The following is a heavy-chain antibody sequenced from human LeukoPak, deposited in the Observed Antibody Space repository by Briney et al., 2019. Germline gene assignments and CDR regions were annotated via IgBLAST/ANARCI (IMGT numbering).Heavy chain of an antibody. D-gene: IGHD6-13*01. CDR2: IYYSGST. J-gene: IGHJ4*02. CDR3: ARPSRAAAGTFDY. V-gene: IGHV4-30-4*08. Sequence: SQTLSLTCTVSGGSISSGDYYWSWIRQPPGKGLEWIGYIYYSGSTYYNPSLKSRVTISVDTSKNQFSLKLSSVTAADTAVYYCARPSRAAAGTFDYWGQGTLVTVSS. CDR1: GGSISSGDYY.